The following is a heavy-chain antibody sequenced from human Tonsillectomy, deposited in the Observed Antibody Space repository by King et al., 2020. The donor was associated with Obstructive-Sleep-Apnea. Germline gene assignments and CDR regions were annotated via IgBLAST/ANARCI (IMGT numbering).Heavy chain of an antibody. CDR2: IHPYDSDT. V-gene: IGHV5-51*01. D-gene: IGHD3-9*01. CDR1: GYSFSNYW. J-gene: IGHJ4*02. Sequence: VQLVESGAEVKKPGESLKISCTGSGYSFSNYWIGWVRQMPGKGLEWMGVIHPYDSDTRYSPSFEGQVTFSADKSISTAYLQWTSLKASDTAMYYCARRDDILTSYYFDYWGQGTLVTVSS. CDR3: ARRDDILTSYYFDY.